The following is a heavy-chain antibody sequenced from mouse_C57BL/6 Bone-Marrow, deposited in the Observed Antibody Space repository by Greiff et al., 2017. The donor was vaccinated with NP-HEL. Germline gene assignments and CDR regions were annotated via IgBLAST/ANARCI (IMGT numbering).Heavy chain of an antibody. CDR1: GYSFTDYN. V-gene: IGHV1-39*01. D-gene: IGHD2-2*01. Sequence: EVQLQESGPELVKPGASVKISCKASGYSFTDYNMNWVKQSNGKSLEWIGVINPNYGTTSYNQKFKGKATLTVDQSSSTAYMQLNSLTSEDSAVYYCARGKGYYGYPAWFAYWGQGTLVTVSA. J-gene: IGHJ3*01. CDR3: ARGKGYYGYPAWFAY. CDR2: INPNYGTT.